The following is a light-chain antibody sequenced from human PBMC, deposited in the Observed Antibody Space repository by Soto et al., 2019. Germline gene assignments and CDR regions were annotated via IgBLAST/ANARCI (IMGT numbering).Light chain of an antibody. V-gene: IGLV1-44*01. CDR1: SSNVGINA. J-gene: IGLJ2*01. Sequence: QSVLTQPPSASGTPGQRVTISCSGSSSNVGINAVSWYQQFPGTAPKLLIYSSNQRPSGVPDRFSVSKSGTSASLAISGLQSEDEADYYCAAWDDSLKGPVFGGGTKVTVL. CDR3: AAWDDSLKGPV. CDR2: SSN.